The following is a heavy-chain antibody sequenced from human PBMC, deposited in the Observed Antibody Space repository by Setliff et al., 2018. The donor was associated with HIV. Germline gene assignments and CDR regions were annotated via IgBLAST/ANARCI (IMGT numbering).Heavy chain of an antibody. D-gene: IGHD3-10*01. J-gene: IGHJ3*02. Sequence: SETLSLTCAVSGYSINSGYSINSDYYWGWIRQPPGKGLEWIGSFSYRGRTYYNPSLRGRVTISVDTSNNQFSLKLSSVTAADTAVYYCASSTSRVSGSYPAHAFDIWGQGTMVTVSS. CDR3: ASSTSRVSGSYPAHAFDI. V-gene: IGHV4-38-2*01. CDR2: FSYRGRT. CDR1: GYSINSGYSINSDYY.